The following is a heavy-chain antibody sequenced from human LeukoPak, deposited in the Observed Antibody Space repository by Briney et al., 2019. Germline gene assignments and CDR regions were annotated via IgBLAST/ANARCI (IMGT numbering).Heavy chain of an antibody. CDR3: AKTAGDY. CDR1: GFTFSSYE. V-gene: IGHV3-48*03. Sequence: GGSLRLSCAASGFTFSSYEMNWVRQAPGKGLEWVSYISSSGTTTFYADSVKGRFTISRDNAKNSLYLQMNSLRAEDTAVYYCAKTAGDYWGQGTLVTVPS. J-gene: IGHJ4*02. CDR2: ISSSGTTT. D-gene: IGHD1-14*01.